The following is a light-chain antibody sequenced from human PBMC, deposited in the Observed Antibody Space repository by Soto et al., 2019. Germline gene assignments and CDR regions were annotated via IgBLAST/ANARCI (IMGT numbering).Light chain of an antibody. CDR1: QSVSSN. CDR2: GAS. Sequence: ESVLTQYPGTLSLSPGERATLSCRASQSVSSNLAWYQQKPGQAPRLLIYGASNRATGIPDRFSGSGSGTDFTLTISRLEPEDFAVYYCQQYGSSGTFGQGTKVDIK. CDR3: QQYGSSGT. J-gene: IGKJ1*01. V-gene: IGKV3-20*01.